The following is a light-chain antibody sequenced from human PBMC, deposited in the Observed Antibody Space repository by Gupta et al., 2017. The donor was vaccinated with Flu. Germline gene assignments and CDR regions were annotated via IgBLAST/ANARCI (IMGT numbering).Light chain of an antibody. J-gene: IGLJ1*01. Sequence: QSALTPPASASGSSGPSTSISCTGTSSDVGAYNYVSCYQQHPGKAPKVMLFEVSKRPAVVSNRFSGSKSGNTASLTISGLQAEDEADYYCSSYTSSSTRDFGTGTKVTVL. V-gene: IGLV2-14*01. CDR2: EVS. CDR3: SSYTSSSTRD. CDR1: SSDVGAYNY.